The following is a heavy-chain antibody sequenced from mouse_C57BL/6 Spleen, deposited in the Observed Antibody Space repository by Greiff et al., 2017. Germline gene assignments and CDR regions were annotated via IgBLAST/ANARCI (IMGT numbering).Heavy chain of an antibody. CDR2: IYPGRGST. D-gene: IGHD4-1*01. CDR3: ARWNWSWFAY. J-gene: IGHJ3*01. Sequence: QVQLQQPGAELVQPGASVKMSCKASGYTFTSYWITWVKQRPGQGLEWIGDIYPGRGSTNYNEKFKSKATLTVATSSSTAYMQLSSLTSEDSAVYYCARWNWSWFAYWAKGLWSLSLQ. V-gene: IGHV1-55*01. CDR1: GYTFTSYW.